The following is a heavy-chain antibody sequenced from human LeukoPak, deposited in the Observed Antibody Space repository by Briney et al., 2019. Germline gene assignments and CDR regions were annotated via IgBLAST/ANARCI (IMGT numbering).Heavy chain of an antibody. V-gene: IGHV1-24*01. CDR1: GYTLTELS. J-gene: IGHJ4*02. Sequence: ASVKVSCKVSGYTLTELSMHWVRQPPGKGLEGMGGFDPEDGETIYAQKFQGRVTMTEDTSTDTAYMELSSLRSEDTAVYYCASRYSGSYYSFDYWGQGTLVTVSS. CDR2: FDPEDGET. CDR3: ASRYSGSYYSFDY. D-gene: IGHD1-26*01.